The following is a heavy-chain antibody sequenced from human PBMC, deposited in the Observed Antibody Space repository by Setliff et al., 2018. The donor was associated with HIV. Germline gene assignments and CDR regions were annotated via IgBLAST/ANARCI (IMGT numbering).Heavy chain of an antibody. CDR1: GFTFSDSA. D-gene: IGHD6-19*01. J-gene: IGHJ4*02. CDR3: AKDLGSGWYGAPSDY. CDR2: LSPNGVST. V-gene: IGHV3-23*01. Sequence: GESLKISCAASGFTFSDSAMSWVRQAPGKGLEWVSALSPNGVSTFHADSVKGRFTISRDNSENTLYLQMNSLRADDTAIYYCAKDLGSGWYGAPSDYWGQGTLVTVSS.